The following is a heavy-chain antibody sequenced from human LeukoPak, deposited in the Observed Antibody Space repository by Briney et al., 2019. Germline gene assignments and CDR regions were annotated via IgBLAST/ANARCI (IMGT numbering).Heavy chain of an antibody. J-gene: IGHJ4*02. V-gene: IGHV1-2*02. Sequence: ASVKVSCKASGYTFTDYYMHWVRQAPGPGFEWMGWINPNDGDTNYAQKFQGRVTMTRDTSISTAHMEVSRLRSDDTAVYYCARANFLYCSSTTCLFDYWGQGTLVTVSS. CDR3: ARANFLYCSSTTCLFDY. CDR1: GYTFTDYY. CDR2: INPNDGDT. D-gene: IGHD2-2*01.